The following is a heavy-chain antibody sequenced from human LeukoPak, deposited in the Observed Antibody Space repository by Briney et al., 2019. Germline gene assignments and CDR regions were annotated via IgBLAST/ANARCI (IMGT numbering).Heavy chain of an antibody. V-gene: IGHV4-59*08. CDR3: ARLQVVPAAMKRWAVPYYYYGMDV. CDR2: IYYSGST. CDR1: GGSISSYY. Sequence: SEALSLTCTVSGGSISSYYWSWIRQPPGKGLEWIGYIYYSGSTNYNPSLKSRVTISVDTSKNQFSLKLSSVTAADTAVYYCARLQVVPAAMKRWAVPYYYYGMDVWGQGTTVTVSS. J-gene: IGHJ6*02. D-gene: IGHD2-2*01.